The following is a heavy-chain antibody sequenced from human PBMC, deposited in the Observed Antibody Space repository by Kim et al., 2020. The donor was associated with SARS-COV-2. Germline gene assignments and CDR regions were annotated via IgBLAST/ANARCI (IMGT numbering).Heavy chain of an antibody. Sequence: SETLSLICSVFGDSIDNRNYSWGWVRQPPGKGLEWIGNIHYDGNTFKNPSLRSRVTISADMSKNQFSLRVTSVTAMDTAIYYCARGTEADDAFDVWGHGTMVTVSS. V-gene: IGHV4-39*01. CDR3: ARGTEADDAFDV. CDR2: IHYDGNT. CDR1: GDSIDNRNYS. J-gene: IGHJ3*01.